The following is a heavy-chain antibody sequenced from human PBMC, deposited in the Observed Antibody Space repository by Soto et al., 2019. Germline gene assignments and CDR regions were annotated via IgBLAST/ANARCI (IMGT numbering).Heavy chain of an antibody. CDR2: INPNSGGT. CDR1: GYTFTGYY. CDR3: ARGGYYDILTGPPWYYYYGMDV. J-gene: IGHJ6*02. Sequence: GASVKVSCKASGYTFTGYYMHWVRQAPGQGLEWMGWINPNSGGTNYAQKFQGWVTMTRDTSISTAYMELSRLRSDDTAVYYCARGGYYDILTGPPWYYYYGMDVSGQGTTVTVSS. V-gene: IGHV1-2*04. D-gene: IGHD3-9*01.